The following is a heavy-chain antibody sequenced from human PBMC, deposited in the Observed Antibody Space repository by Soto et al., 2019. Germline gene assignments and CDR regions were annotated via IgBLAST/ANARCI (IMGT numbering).Heavy chain of an antibody. CDR1: GFTFSDYY. Sequence: PGGSLRLSCAASGFTFSDYYMSWIRQAPGKGLGWVSYISSSGSTIYYADSVKGRFTISRDNAKNSLYLQMNSLRAEDTAVYYCARVVVAATHILFDYWGQGTLVTVSS. CDR3: ARVVVAATHILFDY. V-gene: IGHV3-11*01. D-gene: IGHD2-15*01. CDR2: ISSSGSTI. J-gene: IGHJ4*02.